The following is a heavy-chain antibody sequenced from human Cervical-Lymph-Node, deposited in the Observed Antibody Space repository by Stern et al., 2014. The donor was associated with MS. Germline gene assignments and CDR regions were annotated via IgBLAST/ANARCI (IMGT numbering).Heavy chain of an antibody. Sequence: EVQLVESGAEVKKVGESLKISCKAYRFSFTSSWIAWVRQMPGTGLEWMGTIYPGYSDTRYSPSFQGQVTISSDKSIGTAYLQWSRLKASDTAMYFCATFSGSHSDAFDMWGQGTMVTVSS. D-gene: IGHD1-26*01. V-gene: IGHV5-51*01. J-gene: IGHJ3*02. CDR3: ATFSGSHSDAFDM. CDR1: RFSFTSSW. CDR2: IYPGYSDT.